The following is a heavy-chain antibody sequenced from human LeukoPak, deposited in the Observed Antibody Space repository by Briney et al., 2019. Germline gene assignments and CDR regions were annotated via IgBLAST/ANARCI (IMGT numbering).Heavy chain of an antibody. D-gene: IGHD2-8*01. Sequence: GGSLRLSCAASGFTFRSYGMHWVRQAPGKGLEWVTFIRYDGSKKYYADSVKGRFTISRDNAKNSLYLQMNSLRPEDTALYYCSTDPRLLMYWGHGTLVTVSS. CDR3: STDPRLLMY. J-gene: IGHJ4*01. V-gene: IGHV3-30*02. CDR2: IRYDGSKK. CDR1: GFTFRSYG.